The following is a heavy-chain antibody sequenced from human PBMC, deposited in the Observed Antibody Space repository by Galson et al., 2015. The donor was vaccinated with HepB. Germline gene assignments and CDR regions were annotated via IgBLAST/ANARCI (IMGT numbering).Heavy chain of an antibody. J-gene: IGHJ5*02. Sequence: SVKVSCKASGYTFTGYYMHWVRQAPGQGLEWMGRINPNSGGTNYAQKFQGRVTMTRDTSISTAYMELSRLRSDDTAVYYCARVRNQNNWFDPWGQGTLVTVSS. V-gene: IGHV1-2*06. CDR2: INPNSGGT. D-gene: IGHD1-14*01. CDR3: ARVRNQNNWFDP. CDR1: GYTFTGYY.